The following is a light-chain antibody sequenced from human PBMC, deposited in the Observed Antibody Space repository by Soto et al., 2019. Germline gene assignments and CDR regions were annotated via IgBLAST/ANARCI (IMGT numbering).Light chain of an antibody. V-gene: IGKV3-20*01. CDR1: QSVPSTY. J-gene: IGKJ4*01. Sequence: VLSQSPAILSLSPGERATLSCRASQSVPSTYFAWYQQKAGQPPRLLISGTSNRATGIPDRFSGSGSGTDFTLTISRLEPEDFAVYFCQQYHNWPPGLTFGGGTRVEIK. CDR2: GTS. CDR3: QQYHNWPPGLT.